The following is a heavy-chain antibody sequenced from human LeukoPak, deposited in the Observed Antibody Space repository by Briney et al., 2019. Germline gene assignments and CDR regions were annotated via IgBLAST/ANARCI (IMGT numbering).Heavy chain of an antibody. V-gene: IGHV1-69*13. J-gene: IGHJ4*02. CDR1: GGTFSSYA. CDR3: ARESKRYCSSTSCNDY. Sequence: ASVKVSCKASGGTFSSYAISWVRQAPGQGLEWMGGIFPIFGTANYAQKFQGRVTITADESTSTAYMELSSLRSEDTAVYYCARESKRYCSSTSCNDYWGQGTLVTVSS. D-gene: IGHD2-2*01. CDR2: IFPIFGTA.